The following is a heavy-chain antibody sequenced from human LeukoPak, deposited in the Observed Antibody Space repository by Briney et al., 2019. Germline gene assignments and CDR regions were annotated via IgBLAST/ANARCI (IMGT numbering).Heavy chain of an antibody. CDR1: EFTFSSYG. CDR3: AKDPHPYSRFYYFDC. CDR2: IRYDGSNK. D-gene: IGHD6-13*01. V-gene: IGHV3-30*02. J-gene: IGHJ4*02. Sequence: PGGSLRLSCAASEFTFSSYGMHWVRQAPGKGLEWVAFIRYDGSNKYYADSVKGRFTISRDNSKNTLYLQMNSLRAEDTAVYYCAKDPHPYSRFYYFDCWGQGTLVTVSS.